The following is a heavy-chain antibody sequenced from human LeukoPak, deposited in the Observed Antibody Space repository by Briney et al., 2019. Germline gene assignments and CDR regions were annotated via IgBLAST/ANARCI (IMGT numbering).Heavy chain of an antibody. V-gene: IGHV3-74*01. CDR2: INSDGSDT. D-gene: IGHD6-13*01. CDR1: GFTFSSYW. Sequence: GGSLRLSCAASGFTFSSYWMHWVRQAPGKGLVWVSRINSDGSDTSYADSVKGRFTISGDNAKNTLYVQMNSLRAEDTAVYYCARGQAAGLNWFDPRGQGTLVTVSS. CDR3: ARGQAAGLNWFDP. J-gene: IGHJ5*02.